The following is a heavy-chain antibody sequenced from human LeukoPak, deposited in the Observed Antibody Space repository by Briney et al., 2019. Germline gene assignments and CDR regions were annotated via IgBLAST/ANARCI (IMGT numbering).Heavy chain of an antibody. CDR2: IYYSGST. CDR1: GGSISSSSYY. D-gene: IGHD3-16*01. CDR3: ARRWVYDKRAFDA. Sequence: PSETLSLTCTVSGGSISSSSYYWGWIRQPPGKGLEWIGSIYYSGSTYYNPSLKSRVTISVDTSKNQFSLNLSSVTAADTAVYYCARRWVYDKRAFDAWGQGTMVTVSS. V-gene: IGHV4-39*01. J-gene: IGHJ3*01.